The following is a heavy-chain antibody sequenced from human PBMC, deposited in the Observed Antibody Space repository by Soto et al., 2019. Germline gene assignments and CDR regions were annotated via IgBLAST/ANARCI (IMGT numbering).Heavy chain of an antibody. Sequence: SVKVSCKASGGTFSSYAISWVRQAPGQGLEWMGGIIPSFGTANYAQKFQGRVTITADESTSTAYMELSSLRSEDTAVYYCAREGSGPGGIAVPRELFQHWGQGTLVTVSS. CDR3: AREGSGPGGIAVPRELFQH. D-gene: IGHD6-19*01. J-gene: IGHJ1*01. CDR2: IIPSFGTA. CDR1: GGTFSSYA. V-gene: IGHV1-69*13.